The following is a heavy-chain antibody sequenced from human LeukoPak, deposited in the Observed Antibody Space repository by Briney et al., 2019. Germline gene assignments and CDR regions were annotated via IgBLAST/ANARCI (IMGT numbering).Heavy chain of an antibody. CDR1: GASISSYY. Sequence: RPSETPSLTCTVSGASISSYYWSWIRQPAGKALEWIGRIYVTGSTTYNPSLESRVTMSLDTSKNHFSLKLRSVTAADTAVYYCARDSGTTGEVKFDPWGQGTLVTVSS. J-gene: IGHJ5*02. V-gene: IGHV4-4*07. CDR3: ARDSGTTGEVKFDP. CDR2: IYVTGST. D-gene: IGHD1-7*01.